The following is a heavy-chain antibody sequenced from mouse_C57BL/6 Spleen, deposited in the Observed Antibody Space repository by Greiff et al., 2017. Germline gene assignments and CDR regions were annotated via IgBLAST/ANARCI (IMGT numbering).Heavy chain of an antibody. V-gene: IGHV1-61*01. CDR1: GYTFTGYW. Sequence: QVQLQQPGAELVRPGSSVKLSCKASGYTFTGYWMDWVKQRPGQGLEWIGNIYPSASETHYNQKFKDKATLTVDKSSNTAYMQLNSLTSEDYAVYYCACGSSHWYFDVWGTGTTVTVSS. J-gene: IGHJ1*03. CDR2: IYPSASET. D-gene: IGHD1-1*01. CDR3: ACGSSHWYFDV.